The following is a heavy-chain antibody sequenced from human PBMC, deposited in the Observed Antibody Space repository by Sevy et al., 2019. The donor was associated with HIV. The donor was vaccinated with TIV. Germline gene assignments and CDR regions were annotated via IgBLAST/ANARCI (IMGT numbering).Heavy chain of an antibody. J-gene: IGHJ4*02. Sequence: GGSLRLYCAASGFTFNIYSMSWVRQTPGKGLEWVATLSFGCGKINHADSVKGRFTMSRDDSKNAVYLQMNNLRVEDTAIYYCAREGCTKPHDYWGQGTLVTVSS. CDR3: AREGCTKPHDY. CDR2: LSFGCGKI. CDR1: GFTFNIYS. V-gene: IGHV3-23*01. D-gene: IGHD2-8*01.